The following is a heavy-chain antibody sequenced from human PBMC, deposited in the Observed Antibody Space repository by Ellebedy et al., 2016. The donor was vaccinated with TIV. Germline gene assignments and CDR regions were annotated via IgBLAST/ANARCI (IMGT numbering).Heavy chain of an antibody. CDR1: GYSISNSYY. Sequence: MPGGSLTLSCTVSGYSISNSYYWCWLRPPPGEGLVGIGSIVYCGSTYYNPSLQSRVTISVEKSKNQFSLNLNSVTAADTAVYYCASDPARPRGRFNIWGQGTLVTVSS. CDR2: IVYCGST. J-gene: IGHJ4*02. V-gene: IGHV4-38-2*02. CDR3: ASDPARPRGRFNI.